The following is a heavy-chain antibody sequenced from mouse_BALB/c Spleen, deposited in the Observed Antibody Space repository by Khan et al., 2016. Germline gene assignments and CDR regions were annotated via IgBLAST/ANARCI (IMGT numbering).Heavy chain of an antibody. CDR3: AGRSTMIYDYAMDY. CDR2: MNTYTGDP. Sequence: QIQLVQSGPELKKPGETVKISCKASGYTFTNFGMNWVKQAPGKGLKWMGWMNTYTGDPTYADDFKGRFAFSLETSASTAYLQINNLKNEDTATYFCAGRSTMIYDYAMDYWGQGTSVTVSS. V-gene: IGHV9-3-1*01. D-gene: IGHD2-4*01. CDR1: GYTFTNFG. J-gene: IGHJ4*01.